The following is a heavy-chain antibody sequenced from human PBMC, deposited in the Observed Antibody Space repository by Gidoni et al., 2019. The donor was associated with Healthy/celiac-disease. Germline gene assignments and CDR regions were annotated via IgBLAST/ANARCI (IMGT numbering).Heavy chain of an antibody. CDR1: GFTFSSYG. CDR3: AKDHVAYYGMDV. V-gene: IGHV3-30*18. D-gene: IGHD2-15*01. CDR2: ISYDGSNK. Sequence: QVQLVEFGGGVVQPGSSLSLSCAPSGFTFSSYGMHWVRQAPGKGLEWVAVISYDGSNKYYADSVKGRFTISRDNSKNTLYLQMNSLRAEDTAVYYCAKDHVAYYGMDVWGQGTTVTVSS. J-gene: IGHJ6*02.